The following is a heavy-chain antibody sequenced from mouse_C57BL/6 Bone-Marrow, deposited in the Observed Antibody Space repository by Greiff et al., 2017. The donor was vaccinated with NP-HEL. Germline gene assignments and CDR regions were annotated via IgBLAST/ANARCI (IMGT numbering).Heavy chain of an antibody. CDR3: ARARGYYYGSSPYWYFDV. D-gene: IGHD1-1*01. J-gene: IGHJ1*03. Sequence: VQLQQPGAELVKPGASVKLSCKASGYTFTSYWMHWVKQRPGQGLEWIGMFHTNSGSTNSHEKFKSKATLTVDKSSSTAYMQLSSLTSEDSAVYYCARARGYYYGSSPYWYFDVWGTGTTVTVSA. V-gene: IGHV1-64*01. CDR2: FHTNSGST. CDR1: GYTFTSYW.